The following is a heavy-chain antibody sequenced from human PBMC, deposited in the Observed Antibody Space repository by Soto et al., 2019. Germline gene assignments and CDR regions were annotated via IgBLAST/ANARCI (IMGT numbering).Heavy chain of an antibody. CDR3: ARQQLVPYYYYGMDV. CDR2: IYYGGST. J-gene: IGHJ6*02. D-gene: IGHD6-13*01. Sequence: SETLSLTCTVSGGSISSGDYYWSWIRQPPGKGLEWIGYIYYGGSTYYNPSLKSRVTISVDTSKNQFSLKLSSVTAADTAVYYCARQQLVPYYYYGMDVWGQGTTVTVSS. CDR1: GGSISSGDYY. V-gene: IGHV4-30-4*01.